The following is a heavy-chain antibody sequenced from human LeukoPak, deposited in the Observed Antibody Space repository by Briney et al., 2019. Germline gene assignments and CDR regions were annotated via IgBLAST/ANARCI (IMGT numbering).Heavy chain of an antibody. CDR1: GGSFSGYY. CDR3: ASPYPYTNWFDP. Sequence: PSETLSLTCAVYGGSFSGYYWNWIRQPPGKGLEWIGEINHRGSTNYNPSLKSRVTISVDTSKNQFSLKLSSVTAADTAVYYCASPYPYTNWFDPWGQGTLVTVSS. CDR2: INHRGST. D-gene: IGHD2-15*01. V-gene: IGHV4-34*01. J-gene: IGHJ5*02.